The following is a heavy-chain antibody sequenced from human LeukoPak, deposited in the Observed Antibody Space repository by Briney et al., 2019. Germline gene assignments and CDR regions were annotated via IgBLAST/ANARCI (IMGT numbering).Heavy chain of an antibody. CDR2: VSIDGIGT. CDR1: DFGSHH. Sequence: GGSLRLSCVASDFGSHHMHWVRQAPGKGLVWVSRVSIDGIGTAYADSVKGRFTISRDNAKNTVYLQMNSLRAEDTAVYYCARGGYSSGLDYWGQGTLVTVSS. CDR3: ARGGYSSGLDY. J-gene: IGHJ4*02. V-gene: IGHV3-74*01. D-gene: IGHD6-19*01.